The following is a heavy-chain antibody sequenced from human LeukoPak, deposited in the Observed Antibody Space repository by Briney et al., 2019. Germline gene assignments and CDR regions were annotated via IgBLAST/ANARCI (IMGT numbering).Heavy chain of an antibody. J-gene: IGHJ1*01. CDR3: ARVSPEFCSSTSCPDGAEYFQH. Sequence: SETLSLTCTVSGYSISSGYYWGWIRQPPGKGLEWIGYIYHSGSSYYNPSLKSRVTISVDKVKNQFSPKMNSVTAADTAVYYCARVSPEFCSSTSCPDGAEYFQHWGQGTLVTVSS. V-gene: IGHV4-38-2*02. CDR2: IYHSGSS. CDR1: GYSISSGYY. D-gene: IGHD2-2*01.